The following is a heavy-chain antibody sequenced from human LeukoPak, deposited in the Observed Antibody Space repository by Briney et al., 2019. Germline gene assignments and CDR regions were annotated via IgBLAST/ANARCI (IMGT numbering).Heavy chain of an antibody. Sequence: KPSETLSLTCTVSGASISSSTYYWGWIRQPPGKGLEWIGCIYYSVSTYYNPSLMSRVTISVDTSKNQFSLKLSSVPAADTALYYCARQSRSGGPGDNWGQGTLVTVSS. D-gene: IGHD2-15*01. CDR1: GASISSSTYY. CDR2: IYYSVST. J-gene: IGHJ4*02. CDR3: ARQSRSGGPGDN. V-gene: IGHV4-39*01.